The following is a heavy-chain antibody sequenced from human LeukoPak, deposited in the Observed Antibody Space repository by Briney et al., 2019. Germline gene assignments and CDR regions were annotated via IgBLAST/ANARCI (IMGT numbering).Heavy chain of an antibody. CDR3: AREDYEDGY. D-gene: IGHD4-17*01. J-gene: IGHJ4*02. V-gene: IGHV4-61*02. Sequence: SETLSLTCTVSGGSISSGSYYWSWIRQPAGKGLEWIGRIYTSGSTNYNPSLKSRVTISVDTSKNQFSLKLGSVTAADTAVYYCAREDYEDGYWGQGTLVTVSS. CDR1: GGSISSGSYY. CDR2: IYTSGST.